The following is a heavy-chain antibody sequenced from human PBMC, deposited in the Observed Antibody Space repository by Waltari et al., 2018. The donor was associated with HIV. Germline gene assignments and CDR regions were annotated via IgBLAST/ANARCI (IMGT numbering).Heavy chain of an antibody. D-gene: IGHD2-15*01. CDR2: IHSTGST. Sequence: QLQLRESGPGLVTPLETLALNCSVSGASLTSYLWSWYRQPPGKGLEWIGYIHSTGSTNYNPSLKSRVTISVDTSKTVFSLQLNSVTAADTAIYYCARGIFGGNPGYWGRGTLITVS. CDR1: GASLTSYL. V-gene: IGHV4-59*01. CDR3: ARGIFGGNPGY. J-gene: IGHJ4*02.